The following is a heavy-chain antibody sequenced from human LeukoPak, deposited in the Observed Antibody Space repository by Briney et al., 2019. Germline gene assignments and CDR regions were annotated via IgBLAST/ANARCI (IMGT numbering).Heavy chain of an antibody. Sequence: GGSLRLSCAASGFTFSSYAMHWVRQAPGKGLEWVSGISGSGGSTHYADSVKDRFTISRDNSKNTLYLQMNSLRAEDTAVYYCAKETVVVVAATPDAFDIWGQGTMVTVSS. CDR1: GFTFSSYA. CDR2: ISGSGGST. CDR3: AKETVVVVAATPDAFDI. D-gene: IGHD2-15*01. J-gene: IGHJ3*02. V-gene: IGHV3-23*01.